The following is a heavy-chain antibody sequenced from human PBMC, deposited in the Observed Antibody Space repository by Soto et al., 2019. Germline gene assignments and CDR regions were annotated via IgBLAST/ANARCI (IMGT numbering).Heavy chain of an antibody. CDR2: ISSSGGST. D-gene: IGHD2-21*02. J-gene: IGHJ5*02. V-gene: IGHV3-23*01. CDR3: AEFYGGNSANTYTIDP. CDR1: GFTFSSYA. Sequence: EVQLLESGGGLVQPGGSLRLSCAASGFTFSSYAMRWVRQAPGKGREWVSNISSSGGSTHYADSVKGRFTISRDNSKNTLYLQMNSLRAEDKAVYYCAEFYGGNSANTYTIDPWGKGTLVTVSS.